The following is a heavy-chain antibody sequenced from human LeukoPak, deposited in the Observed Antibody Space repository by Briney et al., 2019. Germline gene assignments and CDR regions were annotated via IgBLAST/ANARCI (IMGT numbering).Heavy chain of an antibody. CDR2: IYSDGST. CDR3: AGAGAAAGPFDY. Sequence: GGSLRLSCAGSGFTVSSNYMSWVRQAPGKGLEWVSVIYSDGSTYYSDSVKGRFIISRDNSKNTLYLQMNSLRAEDTAVYYCAGAGAAAGPFDYWGQGTLVTVSS. V-gene: IGHV3-66*01. J-gene: IGHJ4*02. CDR1: GFTVSSNY. D-gene: IGHD6-13*01.